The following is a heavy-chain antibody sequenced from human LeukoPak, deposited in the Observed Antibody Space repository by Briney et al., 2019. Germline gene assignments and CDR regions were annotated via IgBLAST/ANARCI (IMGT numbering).Heavy chain of an antibody. CDR3: ARDPQLSSNFDY. Sequence: EASVKVSCKASGGTFSSYAISWVRQAPGQGLEWMGGIIPIFGTANYAQKFQGRVTITTDESTSTAYMELSSLRSEDTAVYYCARDPQLSSNFDYWGQGTLVTVSS. CDR1: GGTFSSYA. CDR2: IIPIFGTA. V-gene: IGHV1-69*05. D-gene: IGHD6-13*01. J-gene: IGHJ4*02.